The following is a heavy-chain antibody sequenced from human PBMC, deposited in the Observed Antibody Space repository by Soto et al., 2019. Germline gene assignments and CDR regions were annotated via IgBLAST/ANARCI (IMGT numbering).Heavy chain of an antibody. CDR2: VYYDGGS. CDR1: GGSIDGRN. D-gene: IGHD3-10*01. J-gene: IGHJ6*02. CDR3: VRQGIGNLHGLVDV. V-gene: IGHV4-59*08. Sequence: QVQLQESGPGLVKASETRSLTCTVSGGSIDGRNCAWIRQPPGKGLEWLGYVYYDGGSSYNPSVKSRLTLSMDTSKSQFSLQLRSVTAADTAVYYCVRQGIGNLHGLVDVWGRGTTVTVSS.